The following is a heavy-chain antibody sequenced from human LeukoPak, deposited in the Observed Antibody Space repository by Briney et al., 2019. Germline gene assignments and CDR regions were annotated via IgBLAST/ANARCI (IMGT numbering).Heavy chain of an antibody. CDR3: AKDWIGYCSATSCYMIDY. CDR2: ISGSGGST. Sequence: SGGSLRLSCAASGFTFSSYAMSWVRQAPGKGLEWVSAISGSGGSTYYAGSVKGRFTIPRDNSKSTLYLQMNSLRAEDTAVYYCAKDWIGYCSATSCYMIDYWGQGTLVTVSS. D-gene: IGHD2-2*02. J-gene: IGHJ4*02. V-gene: IGHV3-23*01. CDR1: GFTFSSYA.